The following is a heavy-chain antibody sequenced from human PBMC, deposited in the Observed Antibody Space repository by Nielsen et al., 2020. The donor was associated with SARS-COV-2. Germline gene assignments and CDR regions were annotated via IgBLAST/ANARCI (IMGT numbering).Heavy chain of an antibody. CDR1: GYTFTSYY. V-gene: IGHV1-46*01. Sequence: ASVKVSCKASGYTFTSYYMHWVRQAPGQGLEWMGIINPSGGSTNYAQKFQGRVSMTRDTSISTAYMELSSLRSDDTAVYYCVWSGSHFDYWGQGTLVTVSS. D-gene: IGHD3-3*01. CDR2: INPSGGST. J-gene: IGHJ4*02. CDR3: VWSGSHFDY.